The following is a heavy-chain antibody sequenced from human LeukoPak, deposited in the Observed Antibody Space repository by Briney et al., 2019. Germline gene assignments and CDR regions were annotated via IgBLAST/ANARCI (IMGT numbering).Heavy chain of an antibody. CDR2: MNPNSGHT. V-gene: IGHV1-8*01. CDR1: GYTFTSYD. Sequence: ASVKVSCKASGYTFTSYDINWVRQATGQGLEWMGWMNPNSGHTGYAQKLQGRVTMTRNTSISTAYMELRSLRSEDTAVYFCARQKDVIRYFDTDYWGQGTLVTVSS. D-gene: IGHD3-9*01. CDR3: ARQKDVIRYFDTDY. J-gene: IGHJ4*02.